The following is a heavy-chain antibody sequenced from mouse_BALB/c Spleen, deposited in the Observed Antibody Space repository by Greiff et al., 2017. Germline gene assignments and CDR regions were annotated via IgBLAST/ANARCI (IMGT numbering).Heavy chain of an antibody. V-gene: IGHV1-80*01. CDR3: ARRAYYGSSYDY. Sequence: QVQLKQPGSELVRPGASVKLSCKASGYAFSSYWMNWVKQRPGQGLEWIGQIYPGDGDTNYNGKFKGKATLTADKSSSTAYMQLSSLTSEDSAVYFCARRAYYGSSYDYWGQGTTLTVSS. J-gene: IGHJ2*01. CDR2: IYPGDGDT. D-gene: IGHD1-1*01. CDR1: GYAFSSYW.